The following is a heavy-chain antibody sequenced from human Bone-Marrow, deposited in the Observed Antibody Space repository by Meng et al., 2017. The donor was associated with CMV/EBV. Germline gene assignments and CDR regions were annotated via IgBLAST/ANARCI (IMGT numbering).Heavy chain of an antibody. D-gene: IGHD4/OR15-4a*01. CDR3: ARGWGQFVVLTRGWFDP. CDR2: NNLNSVGK. V-gene: IGHV1-2*02. J-gene: IGHJ5*02. Sequence: YGAEVKRLGASVKLSHTASGSTFTGYYMHWGGQAPGQGLEWMGWNNLNSVGKNYARKFQGKVTMTRDPSIRTAYMELSRLRPDDTAVYYCARGWGQFVVLTRGWFDPWGQGTLVTVSS. CDR1: GSTFTGYY.